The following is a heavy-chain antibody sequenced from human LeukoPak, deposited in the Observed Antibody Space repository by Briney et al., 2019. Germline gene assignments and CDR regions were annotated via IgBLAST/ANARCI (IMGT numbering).Heavy chain of an antibody. CDR2: IYTSGST. CDR1: GGSISSGSYY. V-gene: IGHV4-61*02. CDR3: ARGRFLEWL. Sequence: PSETLSLTGTVSGGSISSGSYYWSWIRQPAGKGLEWIGRIYTSGSTNYNPSLKSRVTISVDTSKNQFSLKLSSVTAADTAVYYCARGRFLEWLWGQGTLVTVSS. D-gene: IGHD3-3*01. J-gene: IGHJ4*02.